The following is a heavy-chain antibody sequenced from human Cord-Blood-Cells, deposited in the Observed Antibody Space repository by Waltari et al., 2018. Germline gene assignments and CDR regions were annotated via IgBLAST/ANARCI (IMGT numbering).Heavy chain of an antibody. CDR1: GYSFSSYW. V-gene: IGHV5-51*01. Sequence: EVQLVPSGAEVKKPGESLKTSCQGSGYSFSSYWIGWVRQIPGKGPEWMWIIYPGDSDTRYSPSFQGQVTISADKSISTAYLQWSSLKASDTAMYYCARHEDSGSYSNWFDPWGQGTLVTVSS. J-gene: IGHJ5*02. CDR3: ARHEDSGSYSNWFDP. CDR2: IYPGDSDT. D-gene: IGHD1-26*01.